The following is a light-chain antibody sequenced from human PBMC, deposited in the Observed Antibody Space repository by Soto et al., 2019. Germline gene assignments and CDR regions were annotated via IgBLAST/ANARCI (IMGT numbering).Light chain of an antibody. CDR2: DVN. V-gene: IGLV2-14*01. CDR1: SSDVGSSWY. CDR3: NSYTTTTPWV. Sequence: QSALTQPASVSGSPGQSITISCTGTSSDVGSSWYVSWYQQHPGKAPKLIIYDVNNRPSGVSHRFSGSKSGNTASLTISGLQAEDEADYYCNSYTTTTPWVFGGGTKVTVL. J-gene: IGLJ2*01.